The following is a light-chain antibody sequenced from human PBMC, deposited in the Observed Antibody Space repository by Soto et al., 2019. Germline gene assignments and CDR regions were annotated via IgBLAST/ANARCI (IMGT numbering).Light chain of an antibody. CDR1: QSVSTY. J-gene: IGKJ5*01. CDR3: HQSYRGLP. CDR2: AAS. Sequence: QTPPAPYSLSASVGHRVTITSRESQSVSTYFNWYQQKTGSAPKPLIYAASTLHSGVPSRFRGSGSGTEFTLTVNSLQPEDSATYYCHQSYRGLPFGQGISLAI. V-gene: IGKV1-39*01.